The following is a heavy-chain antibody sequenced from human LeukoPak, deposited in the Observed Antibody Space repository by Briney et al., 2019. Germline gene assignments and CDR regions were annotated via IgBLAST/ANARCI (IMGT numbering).Heavy chain of an antibody. CDR2: IYYSGST. Sequence: XETLSLTCTVXGGSIXSYYWSWIRQPPGKGLEWIGYIYYSGSTNYNPSLKSRVTISVDTSKNQFSLKLSSVTAADTAVYYCARANSSGWFGDDGNFDYWGQGTLVTVSS. V-gene: IGHV4-59*08. D-gene: IGHD6-19*01. CDR3: ARANSSGWFGDDGNFDY. J-gene: IGHJ4*02. CDR1: GGSIXSYY.